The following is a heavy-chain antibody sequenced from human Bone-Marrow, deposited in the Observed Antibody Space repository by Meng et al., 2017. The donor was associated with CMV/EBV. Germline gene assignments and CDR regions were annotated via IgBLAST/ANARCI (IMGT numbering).Heavy chain of an antibody. CDR2: IRYDGSNK. CDR1: GFTFSSYG. Sequence: GESLKISCAASGFTFSSYGMHWVRQAPGKGLEWVAFIRYDGSNKYYADSVKGRFTIFRDNSKNTLYLQMNSLRAEDTAVYYCAAPSPDAILWFGESQPGMDVWGQGTTVTVSS. CDR3: AAPSPDAILWFGESQPGMDV. J-gene: IGHJ6*02. D-gene: IGHD3-10*01. V-gene: IGHV3-30*02.